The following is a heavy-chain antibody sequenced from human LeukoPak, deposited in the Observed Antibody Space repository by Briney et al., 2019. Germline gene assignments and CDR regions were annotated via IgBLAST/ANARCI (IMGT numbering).Heavy chain of an antibody. V-gene: IGHV3-30-3*01. Sequence: GGSLRLSCAASGFTFSSYAMHWVRQAPGKGLEWVAFISYEGSNKYYADSVKGRFTISRDNSKNTLYLQVNSLRAEDTAVYYCARDVYYDSGSRIENWLDPWGQGTLVTVSS. CDR1: GFTFSSYA. D-gene: IGHD3-10*01. CDR2: ISYEGSNK. CDR3: ARDVYYDSGSRIENWLDP. J-gene: IGHJ5*02.